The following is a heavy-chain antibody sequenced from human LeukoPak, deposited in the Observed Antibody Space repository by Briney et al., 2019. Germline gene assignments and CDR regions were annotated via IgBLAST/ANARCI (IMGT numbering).Heavy chain of an antibody. V-gene: IGHV1-2*02. D-gene: IGHD1-26*01. Sequence: ASVTVSCTASGYTFTGYYMHWVRQAPGQELEWMGWINPNSGGTNYAQKFQGRVTMTRDTSISTAYMELSRLRSDDTAVYYCARGGWELLEFDYWGQGTLVTVSS. CDR2: INPNSGGT. J-gene: IGHJ4*02. CDR1: GYTFTGYY. CDR3: ARGGWELLEFDY.